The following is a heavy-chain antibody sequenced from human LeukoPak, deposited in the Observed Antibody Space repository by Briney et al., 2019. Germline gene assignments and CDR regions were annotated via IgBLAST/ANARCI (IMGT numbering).Heavy chain of an antibody. CDR1: GGSISSSNW. J-gene: IGHJ5*02. V-gene: IGHV4-4*02. D-gene: IGHD3-22*01. CDR3: ARDRSHYYDSSGYYGMVDPAANWFDP. Sequence: PSETLSLTCAVSGGSISSSNWWSWVRQPPGKGLEWIGSIYYSGSTYYNPSLKSRVTISVDTSKNQFSLKLSSVTAADTAVYYCARDRSHYYDSSGYYGMVDPAANWFDPWGQGTLVTVSS. CDR2: IYYSGST.